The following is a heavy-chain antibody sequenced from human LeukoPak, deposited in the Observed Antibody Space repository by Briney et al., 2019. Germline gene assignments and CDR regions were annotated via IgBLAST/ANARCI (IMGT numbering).Heavy chain of an antibody. CDR1: GFTVSSNY. V-gene: IGHV3-53*01. CDR2: IYSGGST. Sequence: GGSLRLSCAASGFTVSSNYMSWVRQAPGKGLEWVSVIYSGGSTYYADSVKGRFTISRDNSKNTLYLQMNSLRAEDTAVYYCARDDNGWLWAFEIWGQETPVIVSS. CDR3: ARDDNGWLWAFEI. D-gene: IGHD3-9*01. J-gene: IGHJ4*02.